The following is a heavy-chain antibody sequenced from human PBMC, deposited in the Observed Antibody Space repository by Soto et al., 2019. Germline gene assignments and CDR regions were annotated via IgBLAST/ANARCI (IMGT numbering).Heavy chain of an antibody. V-gene: IGHV4-61*01. D-gene: IGHD1-1*01. J-gene: IGHJ4*02. CDR1: GDSVSSGSYY. Sequence: QVQLQESGPGLVKPSETLSLTCTVFGDSVSSGSYYWSWIRQPPGKGLEWIGYIYYSGSTNYNPSLKSRVTISIDTSKNQFSLNLTSVSAADTALYYCARGTQAPGRWGQGTLVTVSS. CDR2: IYYSGST. CDR3: ARGTQAPGR.